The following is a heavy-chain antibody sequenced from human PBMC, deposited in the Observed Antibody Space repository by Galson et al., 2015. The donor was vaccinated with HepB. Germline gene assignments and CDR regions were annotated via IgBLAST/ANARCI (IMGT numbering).Heavy chain of an antibody. CDR2: IYHNGNT. D-gene: IGHD3-10*01. CDR3: SREELQYYNLGMDV. CDR1: GASVSTRDW. Sequence: SETLSLTCAVSGASVSTRDWWTWVRQPPGKGLEWIGEIYHNGNTNYNPSLKSRVTISLDTSKNQFPLRLRSVTAADTAVYYCSREELQYYNLGMDVWGRGTTVTVSS. J-gene: IGHJ6*02. V-gene: IGHV4-4*02.